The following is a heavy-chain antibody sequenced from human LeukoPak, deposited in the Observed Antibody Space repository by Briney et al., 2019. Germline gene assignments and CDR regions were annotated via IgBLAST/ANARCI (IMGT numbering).Heavy chain of an antibody. CDR2: IYPGDSDT. Sequence: GESLKISCKGSGYSFTSYWIGWVRQLPGKGLEWMGMIYPGDSDTRYSPSFQDQVTISVGQSISTAYLQGSSLKASYTGMCYCARILGCYFDYWGQGTLVTVSS. D-gene: IGHD2-8*01. CDR1: GYSFTSYW. J-gene: IGHJ4*02. V-gene: IGHV5-51*01. CDR3: ARILGCYFDY.